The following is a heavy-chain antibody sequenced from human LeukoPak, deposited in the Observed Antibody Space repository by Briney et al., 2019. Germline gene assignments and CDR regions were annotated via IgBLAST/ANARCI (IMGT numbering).Heavy chain of an antibody. V-gene: IGHV3-74*01. D-gene: IGHD5-24*01. J-gene: IGHJ4*02. CDR1: GFTFSSYW. Sequence: GGSLRLSCAASGFTFSSYWMHWVRQAPGKGLVWVSRINSDGSSTYYADSVKGRFTISRDNSKSTLFLQMNSLRAEDTAVYYCAKDPRVGSRVATPCHWGQGTLVTVSS. CDR2: INSDGSST. CDR3: AKDPRVGSRVATPCH.